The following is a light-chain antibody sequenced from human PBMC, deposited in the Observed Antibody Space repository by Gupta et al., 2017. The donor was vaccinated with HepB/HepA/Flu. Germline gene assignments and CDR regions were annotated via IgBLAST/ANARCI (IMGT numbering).Light chain of an antibody. V-gene: IGKV3-20*01. CDR2: DAS. CDR1: QNVLNNY. J-gene: IGKJ1*01. Sequence: EVVLTQSPGTLSLSPGERATLSCRASQNVLNNYLAWYQQKPGQAPKLLLYDASSRATGIPDRFSGSGSGTDFTLTISRLNPEDSAVYYCQQYGNSPRTFGQGTKVEIK. CDR3: QQYGNSPRT.